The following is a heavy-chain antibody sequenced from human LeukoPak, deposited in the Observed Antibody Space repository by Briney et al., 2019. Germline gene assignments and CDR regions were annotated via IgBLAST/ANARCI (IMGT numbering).Heavy chain of an antibody. V-gene: IGHV3-66*01. CDR2: IYSGGST. CDR1: GFTVSSNY. Sequence: GGSLRLSCAASGFTVSSNYMSWVRQAPGKGLEWVSVIYSGGSTYYADSVKGRFTISRDNSKNTLYLQMNSLRAEDTAVYYCAKDQSDYYDSSGYSYPDYWGQGTLVTVSS. CDR3: AKDQSDYYDSSGYSYPDY. J-gene: IGHJ4*02. D-gene: IGHD3-22*01.